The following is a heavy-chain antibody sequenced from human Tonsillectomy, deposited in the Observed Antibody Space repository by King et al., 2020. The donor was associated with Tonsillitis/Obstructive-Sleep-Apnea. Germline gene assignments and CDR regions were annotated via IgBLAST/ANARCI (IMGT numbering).Heavy chain of an antibody. CDR2: ISYDGSNK. CDR1: GFTFSSYA. V-gene: IGHV3-30*04. J-gene: IGHJ4*02. Sequence: VQLVESGGGVVQPGRSLRLSCAASGFTFSSYAMHWVRQAPGKGLEWVAVISYDGSNKYYADSVKGRFTISRDNSKNTLYLQMNSLRAEDTAVYYCARGGYYGSGSYYVYWGQGTLVTVSS. D-gene: IGHD3-10*01. CDR3: ARGGYYGSGSYYVY.